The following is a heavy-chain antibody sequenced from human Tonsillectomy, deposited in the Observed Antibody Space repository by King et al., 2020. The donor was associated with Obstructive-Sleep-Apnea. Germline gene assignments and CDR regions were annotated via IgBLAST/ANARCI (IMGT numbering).Heavy chain of an antibody. CDR1: GFTFPGYG. D-gene: IGHD2-15*01. V-gene: IGHV3-30*02. Sequence: VQLVESGGGLVQPGGSLRLSCAASGFTFPGYGMNWVRQAPGKGLEWVGSIRCDCGNKYYAASLKGRFTISRDNLKNTLYLQMNSLRAEDTAVYYCAKDLKIGGEDHAHAFDIWGQGTMVTVSS. J-gene: IGHJ3*02. CDR2: IRCDCGNK. CDR3: AKDLKIGGEDHAHAFDI.